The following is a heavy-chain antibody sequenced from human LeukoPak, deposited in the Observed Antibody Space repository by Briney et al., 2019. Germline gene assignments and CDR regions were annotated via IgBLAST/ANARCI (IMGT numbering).Heavy chain of an antibody. Sequence: GGSLRPSCAASGFTFSGYAMTWVRQAPGKGLEWVSSITGSGDYTYYIDSVKGRFTISRDNSKNILYLQMNSLRGEDTALYYCAKDGLYYDGSAHVYYFDYWGQGTLVAVSS. CDR3: AKDGLYYDGSAHVYYFDY. J-gene: IGHJ4*02. D-gene: IGHD3-22*01. CDR1: GFTFSGYA. V-gene: IGHV3-23*01. CDR2: ITGSGDYT.